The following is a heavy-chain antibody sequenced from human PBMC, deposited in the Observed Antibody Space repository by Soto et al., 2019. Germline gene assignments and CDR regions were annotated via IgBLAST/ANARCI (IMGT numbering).Heavy chain of an antibody. J-gene: IGHJ4*02. CDR2: IRATGKDF. CDR3: AKVSSSGGFHVI. D-gene: IGHD2-8*02. CDR1: GFVFSTYG. Sequence: EVKLLESGGALVPPGGSLRLSCAASGFVFSTYGMAWVRQAPGKGLAWVASIRATGKDFQYADAVRGRLTISRDNSKNTLFLQMRSLRVEDTATFYCAKVSSSGGFHVIGGQGTLITVSS. V-gene: IGHV3-23*01.